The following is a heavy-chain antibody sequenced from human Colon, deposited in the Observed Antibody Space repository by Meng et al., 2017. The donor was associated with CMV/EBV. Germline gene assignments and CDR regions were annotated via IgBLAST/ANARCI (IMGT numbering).Heavy chain of an antibody. CDR2: INHSGST. CDR1: GGSFSGYD. D-gene: IGHD3-10*01. Sequence: QEQGRPGVLKPAEPRVLTCAVYGGSFSGYDGSWISQPPGKGLEWIGEINHSGSTNYNPSLKSRVTIAVDTSKNQFSLKLSSVTAADTAVYYCARGLYGSGRHQIDYWGQGTLVTVSS. V-gene: IGHV4-34*01. CDR3: ARGLYGSGRHQIDY. J-gene: IGHJ4*02.